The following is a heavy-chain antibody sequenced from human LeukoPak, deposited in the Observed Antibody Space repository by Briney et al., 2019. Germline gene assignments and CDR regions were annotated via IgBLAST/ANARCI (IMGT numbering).Heavy chain of an antibody. CDR3: ARGGNIVVVPAATHYMDV. D-gene: IGHD2-2*01. J-gene: IGHJ6*03. CDR1: GYTFTSYD. V-gene: IGHV1-8*03. Sequence: GASVKVSCKASGYTFTSYDINWVRQATGQGLEWMGWMNPNSGNTGYAQKFQGRVTITRNTSISTAYMELSSLRSEDTAVYYCARGGNIVVVPAATHYMDVWGKGTTVTVSS. CDR2: MNPNSGNT.